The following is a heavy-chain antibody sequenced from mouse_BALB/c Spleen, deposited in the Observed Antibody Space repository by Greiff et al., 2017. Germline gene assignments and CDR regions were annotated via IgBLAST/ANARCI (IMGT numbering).Heavy chain of an antibody. Sequence: EVKLMESGGGLVKPGGSLKLSCAASGFTFSSYAMSWVRQTPEKRLEWVASISSGCSTYYPDSGKGRFTISRDNARNSLYLQMSSLRSKDTAMYYCAREMGSTMMTTGAMDYWGQGTSVTVSS. CDR3: AREMGSTMMTTGAMDY. CDR1: GFTFSSYA. V-gene: IGHV5-6-5*01. D-gene: IGHD2-4*01. J-gene: IGHJ4*01. CDR2: ISSGCST.